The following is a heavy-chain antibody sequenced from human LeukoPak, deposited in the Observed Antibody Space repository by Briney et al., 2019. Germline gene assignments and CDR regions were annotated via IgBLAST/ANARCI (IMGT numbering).Heavy chain of an antibody. CDR2: ISSSSSYI. J-gene: IGHJ4*02. V-gene: IGHV3-21*01. CDR3: ARGWSGDYVDY. D-gene: IGHD3-10*02. CDR1: GFTFSSYS. Sequence: GGSLRLSCAASGFTFSSYSMNWVRQAPGKGLEWVSSISSSSSYIYYADSVKGRFTIPRDNAKNSLYLQMNSLRAEDTAVYYCARGWSGDYVDYWGQGTLVTVSS.